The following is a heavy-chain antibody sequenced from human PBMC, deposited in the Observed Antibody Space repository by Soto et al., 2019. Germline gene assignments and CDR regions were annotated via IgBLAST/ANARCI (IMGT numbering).Heavy chain of an antibody. CDR2: ISSSGSFV. D-gene: IGHD3-16*01. J-gene: IGHJ4*02. V-gene: IGHV3-21*01. CDR1: GFTFTGYT. Sequence: EVQLVESGGGLVKPGGSLRLSCAASGFTFTGYTMNWVRQAPGKGLEWVSGISSSGSFVFYAGSVKGRFTISRDNAKNSLHLQMNSLRAEDTAFYYCARDPGVWEEGSYFDYWGQGSLVIVSS. CDR3: ARDPGVWEEGSYFDY.